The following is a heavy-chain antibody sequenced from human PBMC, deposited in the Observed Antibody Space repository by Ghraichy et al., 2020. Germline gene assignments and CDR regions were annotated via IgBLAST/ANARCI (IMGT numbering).Heavy chain of an antibody. J-gene: IGHJ4*02. CDR1: GLTFSSYA. V-gene: IGHV3-23*01. CDR3: AKNLDYGDGRGDYFDY. CDR2: IIIRGGNT. Sequence: GGSLRLSCAASGLTFSSYAMSWVRQAPGKGLQWVSSIIIRGGNTYYADSVKGRFTISRDNSKNTLHLQMSSLRAEDTAVYYCAKNLDYGDGRGDYFDYWGQGTLVTVSS. D-gene: IGHD4-17*01.